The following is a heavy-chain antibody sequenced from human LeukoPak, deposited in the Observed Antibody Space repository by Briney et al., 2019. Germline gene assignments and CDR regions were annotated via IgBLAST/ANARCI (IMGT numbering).Heavy chain of an antibody. V-gene: IGHV3-21*01. CDR3: ARDPIAAGTTT. CDR1: GFTFSSYS. Sequence: GGSLRLSCSASGFTFSSYSMNWVRQAPGKGLEWVSSISSSSSYIYYADSVKGRFTISRDNAKNSLYLQMNSLRAEDTAVYYCARDPIAAGTTTWGQGTLVTVSS. CDR2: ISSSSSYI. J-gene: IGHJ5*02. D-gene: IGHD6-13*01.